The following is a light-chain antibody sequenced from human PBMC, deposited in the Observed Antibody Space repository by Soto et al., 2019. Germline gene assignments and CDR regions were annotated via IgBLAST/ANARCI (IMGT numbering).Light chain of an antibody. V-gene: IGKV1-27*01. CDR2: AAS. Sequence: DIQVTQYPSSLSASLGDRVTITCRANQAIGDYLAWFQQQPGKVPKLLIYAASALQSGFPSRFSGSGSGTDFTLTISSLQPEDIATYYCQKYNSAPLTFGGGTKVEI. J-gene: IGKJ4*01. CDR3: QKYNSAPLT. CDR1: QAIGDY.